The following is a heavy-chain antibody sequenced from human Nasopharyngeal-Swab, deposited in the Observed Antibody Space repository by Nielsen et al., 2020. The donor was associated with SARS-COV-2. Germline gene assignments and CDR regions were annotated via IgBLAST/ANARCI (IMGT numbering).Heavy chain of an antibody. CDR1: GFTFSDYY. V-gene: IGHV3-11*01. Sequence: SCAASGFTFSDYYMSLSRQAAGKGLEWVSYISSSGSTIYYADSVRGRFTIYRDNAKTSLYLQMTSLRAEDTAVYYCARGSITTLGATRLFDYWGQGTLVTVSS. CDR3: ARGSITTLGATRLFDY. CDR2: ISSSGSTI. D-gene: IGHD1-26*01. J-gene: IGHJ4*02.